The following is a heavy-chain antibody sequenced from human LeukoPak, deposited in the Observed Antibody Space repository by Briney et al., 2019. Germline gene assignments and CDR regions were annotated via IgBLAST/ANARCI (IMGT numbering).Heavy chain of an antibody. J-gene: IGHJ3*02. CDR1: GGSISSGSYY. CDR2: IYTSGST. V-gene: IGHV4-61*02. D-gene: IGHD6-13*01. Sequence: SETLSLTCTVSGGSISSGSYYWSWIRQPAGKGLEWIGRIYTSGSTNYNPSLKSRVTISVDTSKNQFSLKLSSVTAADTAVYYCAREAPSSSWYGAFDIWGQGTMVTVSS. CDR3: AREAPSSSWYGAFDI.